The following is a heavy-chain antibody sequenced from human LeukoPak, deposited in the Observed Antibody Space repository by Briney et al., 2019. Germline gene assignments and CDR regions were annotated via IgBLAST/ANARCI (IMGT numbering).Heavy chain of an antibody. V-gene: IGHV1-24*01. CDR1: GYTLTGLS. D-gene: IGHD2-15*01. CDR2: FDPEDCET. Sequence: ASAKVSCKDSGYTLTGLSMLGGRQAPGEGLEWMGGFDPEDCETIYAQKFQGKVTMTEDKSTNTAYMELSSLRSEDTAVYYCARPSYCGDSCYHFFDFWGQGALVTVSS. CDR3: ARPSYCGDSCYHFFDF. J-gene: IGHJ4*02.